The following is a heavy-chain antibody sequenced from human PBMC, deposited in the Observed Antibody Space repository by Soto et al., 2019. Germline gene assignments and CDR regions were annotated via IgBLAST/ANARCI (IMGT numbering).Heavy chain of an antibody. D-gene: IGHD2-2*01. J-gene: IGHJ4*02. CDR1: GGSISSYY. Sequence: SETLSLTCTVSGGSISSYYWSWILQPPGKGLAWIGYIYYSVSTNYNPSLKSRVTISVDTSKNQLSLKLSSVTAADTAVYYCARGRVSSTSCYDYWGQGTLVTVSS. CDR3: ARGRVSSTSCYDY. V-gene: IGHV4-59*01. CDR2: IYYSVST.